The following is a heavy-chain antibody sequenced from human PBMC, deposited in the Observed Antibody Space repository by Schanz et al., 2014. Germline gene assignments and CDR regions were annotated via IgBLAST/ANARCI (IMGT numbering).Heavy chain of an antibody. CDR3: ASGVHVSSLQKGLQC. Sequence: VQLVESGGGVVQPGRSLRLSCAAYGFTLSSYAMHWVRQVPGKGLEWLSYIATSSSTRHYADSVKGRVTISRDNAKNSVSLQMRRLRVEDTAVYYCASGVHVSSLQKGLQCWGRGTLVIVSS. J-gene: IGHJ1*01. V-gene: IGHV3-48*01. D-gene: IGHD3-10*01. CDR2: IATSSSTR. CDR1: GFTLSSYA.